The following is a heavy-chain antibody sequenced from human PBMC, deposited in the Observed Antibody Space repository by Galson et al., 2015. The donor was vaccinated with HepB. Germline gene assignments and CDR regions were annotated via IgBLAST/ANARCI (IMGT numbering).Heavy chain of an antibody. D-gene: IGHD2-2*01. V-gene: IGHV3-23*01. Sequence: LRLSCAASGFTFSSYAMSWVRQAPGKGLEWVSAISGSGGSTYYADSVKGRFTISRDNSKNTLYLQMNSLRAEDTAVYYCAKLGYCSSTSCYPTDYWGQGTLVTVSS. J-gene: IGHJ4*02. CDR1: GFTFSSYA. CDR3: AKLGYCSSTSCYPTDY. CDR2: ISGSGGST.